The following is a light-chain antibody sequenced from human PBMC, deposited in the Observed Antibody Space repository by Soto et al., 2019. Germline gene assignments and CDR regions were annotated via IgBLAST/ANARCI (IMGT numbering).Light chain of an antibody. CDR1: QSISRW. CDR3: QQYDNLPSWT. Sequence: DIQVTQSPSTLSASVGDRVTITCLASQSISRWLAWYQQKPGKAPNLLIYDASSLESGVPSRLSGSGSGTDFTFTISSLQPEDIATYYCQQYDNLPSWTFGQGTKVDIK. V-gene: IGKV1-5*01. J-gene: IGKJ1*01. CDR2: DAS.